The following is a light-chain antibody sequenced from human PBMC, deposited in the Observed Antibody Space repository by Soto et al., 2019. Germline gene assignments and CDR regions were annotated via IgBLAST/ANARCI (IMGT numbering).Light chain of an antibody. CDR1: QSVSSN. Sequence: EIVMTQSPATLSVSPGARAPLSCRASQSVSSNLAWYQQKPGQAPRLLIYGASTRATGIPARFSGSGSGTEFTLTISSLQSEDFAVYYCQQYGSSGTFGQGTKVDI. V-gene: IGKV3-15*01. J-gene: IGKJ1*01. CDR3: QQYGSSGT. CDR2: GAS.